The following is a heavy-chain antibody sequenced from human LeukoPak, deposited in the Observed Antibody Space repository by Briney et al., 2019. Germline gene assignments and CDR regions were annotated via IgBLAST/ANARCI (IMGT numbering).Heavy chain of an antibody. D-gene: IGHD3-3*01. CDR1: GGTFSSYA. Sequence: SVKVSCKASGGTFSSYAISWVRQAPGQGLEWMGGIIPIFGTANYAQKFQGRVTITTDESTSTAYMELSILRSEDTAVYYCARVAIFGVVTAGYFDYWGQGTLVTVSS. V-gene: IGHV1-69*05. J-gene: IGHJ4*02. CDR2: IIPIFGTA. CDR3: ARVAIFGVVTAGYFDY.